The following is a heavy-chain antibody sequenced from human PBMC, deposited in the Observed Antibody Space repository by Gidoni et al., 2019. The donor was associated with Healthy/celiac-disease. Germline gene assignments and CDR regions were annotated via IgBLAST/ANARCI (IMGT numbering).Heavy chain of an antibody. J-gene: IGHJ5*02. D-gene: IGHD6-6*01. CDR3: ARGAPGSSSVLNWFDP. CDR1: GFTFSSYA. CDR2: ISYDGSNK. Sequence: QVQLVESGGGVVQPGRSLRLSCAASGFTFSSYAMHWVRQAPGKGLEWVAVISYDGSNKYYADSVKGRFTISRDNSKNTLYLQMNSLRAEDTAVYYCARGAPGSSSVLNWFDPWGQGTLVTVSS. V-gene: IGHV3-30-3*01.